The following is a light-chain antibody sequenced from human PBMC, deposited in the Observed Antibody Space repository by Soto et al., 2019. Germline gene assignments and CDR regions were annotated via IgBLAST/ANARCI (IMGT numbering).Light chain of an antibody. J-gene: IGKJ1*01. V-gene: IGKV1-6*01. CDR1: QGIRND. Sequence: AIQMTQSPSSLSASVGDRVTIACRASQGIRNDLVWYQQKPGKAPNLLIYAASSLQSGVPSRFRGSGSGTDFTLTISSLQPEDFGTYYCLQHYYYPRAFGQGTKVEIK. CDR2: AAS. CDR3: LQHYYYPRA.